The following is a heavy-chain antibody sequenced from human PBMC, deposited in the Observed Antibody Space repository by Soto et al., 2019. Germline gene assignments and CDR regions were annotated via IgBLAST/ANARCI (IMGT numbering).Heavy chain of an antibody. J-gene: IGHJ4*02. CDR1: GGSISSGGYS. CDR2: IYHSGST. D-gene: IGHD3-22*01. V-gene: IGHV4-30-2*01. CDR3: ARGAPVVNDY. Sequence: QLQLQESGSGLVKPSQTLSLTCAVSGGSISSGGYSWSWIRQPPGKGLEWIGYIYHSGSTYYNPALKSRVTISVDRPKTPLSLKLSSVTAADTAVYCCARGAPVVNDYWGQGTLVTVSS.